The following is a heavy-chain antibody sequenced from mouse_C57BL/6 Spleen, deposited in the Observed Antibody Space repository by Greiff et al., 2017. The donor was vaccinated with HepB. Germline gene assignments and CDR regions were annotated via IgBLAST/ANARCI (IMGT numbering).Heavy chain of an antibody. Sequence: EVQRVESGGGLVKPGGSLKLSCAASGFTFSSYAMSWVRQTPEKRLEWVATISDGGSYTYYPDNVKGRFTISRDNAKNNLYLQMSHLKSEDTAMYYCARDQRTGTDAMDYWGQGTSVTVSS. CDR1: GFTFSSYA. J-gene: IGHJ4*01. CDR2: ISDGGSYT. CDR3: ARDQRTGTDAMDY. D-gene: IGHD4-1*01. V-gene: IGHV5-4*01.